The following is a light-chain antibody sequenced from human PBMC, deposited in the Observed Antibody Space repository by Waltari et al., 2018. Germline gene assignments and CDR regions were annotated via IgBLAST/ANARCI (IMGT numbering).Light chain of an antibody. CDR3: QQSFETPWT. J-gene: IGKJ1*01. CDR2: SAS. Sequence: DIQMTQSPSSLSASVGDRVTITCRATKNINTFLNRYQQKPGKAPNLMIHSASSFQSGVPSRFSGSGSGTDFTLTISSLQPEDFATYYCQQSFETPWTFGQGT. CDR1: KNINTF. V-gene: IGKV1-39*01.